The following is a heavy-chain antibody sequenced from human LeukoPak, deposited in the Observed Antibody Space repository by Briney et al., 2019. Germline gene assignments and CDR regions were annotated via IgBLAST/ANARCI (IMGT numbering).Heavy chain of an antibody. CDR1: GFTVSSSS. J-gene: IGHJ6*02. D-gene: IGHD6-19*01. CDR3: ARGQEQFSSPWQWGPRRKNFYYYGMDV. Sequence: GGSLRLSCAASGFTVSSSSMNRVRLGPGKVLEWVSVISSDGNTYYAYSVKGRFTISRDNSRNTLSLQMHGLRADDTAVYYCARGQEQFSSPWQWGPRRKNFYYYGMDVWGQGTTVTVSS. V-gene: IGHV3-66*01. CDR2: ISSDGNT.